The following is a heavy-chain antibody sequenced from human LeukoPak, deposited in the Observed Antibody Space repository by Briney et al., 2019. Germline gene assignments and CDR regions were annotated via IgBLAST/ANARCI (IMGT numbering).Heavy chain of an antibody. J-gene: IGHJ4*02. V-gene: IGHV4-39*02. D-gene: IGHD5-18*01. CDR2: IYYSGNT. CDR3: ARARYSYGQTGEIDY. CDR1: GVSISSSNSY. Sequence: SETLSLTCTVSGVSISSSNSYWGWIRQPPGKGLEWIGSIYYSGNTYYNASLKSQVSISIDTSKNYFSLKLSSVTAPDTAVYYCARARYSYGQTGEIDYWGQGTLVTVSS.